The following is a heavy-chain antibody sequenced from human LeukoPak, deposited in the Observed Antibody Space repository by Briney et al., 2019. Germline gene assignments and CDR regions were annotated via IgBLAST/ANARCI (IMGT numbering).Heavy chain of an antibody. Sequence: GGSLRLSCAASGFTFSSYSISWIRQAPGKGLEWVSYISSSGSTIYYADSVKGRFTISRDNAKNSLYLQMNSLRAEDTAVYYCARVLPSYSFDYWGQGTLVTVSS. CDR3: ARVLPSYSFDY. CDR2: ISSSGSTI. D-gene: IGHD1-26*01. CDR1: GFTFSSYS. J-gene: IGHJ4*02. V-gene: IGHV3-48*04.